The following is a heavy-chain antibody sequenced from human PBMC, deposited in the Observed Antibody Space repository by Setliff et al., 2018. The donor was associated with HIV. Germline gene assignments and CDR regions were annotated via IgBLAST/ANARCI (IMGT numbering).Heavy chain of an antibody. D-gene: IGHD5-18*01. CDR3: ARDSGGYNYGFAVGSFDY. V-gene: IGHV4-59*01. CDR2: VYYTGST. J-gene: IGHJ4*02. Sequence: SETLSLTCTVSSDSIRFYYWTWIRQPPGKGLEWIGNVYYTGSTNYNPSLKGRITISIDTSKSQFSLKLTSVAAADTAVYYCARDSGGYNYGFAVGSFDYWGQGALVTVS. CDR1: SDSIRFYY.